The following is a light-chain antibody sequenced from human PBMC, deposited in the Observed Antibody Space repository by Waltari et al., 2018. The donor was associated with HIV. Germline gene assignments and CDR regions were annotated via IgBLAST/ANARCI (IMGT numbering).Light chain of an antibody. CDR3: NSYATGSAWV. V-gene: IGLV2-23*02. CDR2: EVT. CDR1: SSDFGSYNH. J-gene: IGLJ3*02. Sequence: QSALTQPASVTGSPGQSITISCPGTSSDFGSYNHVSWYQQHPGKAPKPMIYEVTKRPSGVSNRFSGSKSGNTASLTISGLQAEDEADYYCNSYATGSAWVFGGGTKLTVL.